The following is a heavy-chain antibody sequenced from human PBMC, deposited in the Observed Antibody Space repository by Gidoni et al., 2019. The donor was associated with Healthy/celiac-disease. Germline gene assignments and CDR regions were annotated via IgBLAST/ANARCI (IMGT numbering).Heavy chain of an antibody. V-gene: IGHV1-2*04. Sequence: QVQPVQSGAEVKKPGASVKGPCEASGYTVTGYYTHRGRQAPGQGLEWMGLINPNSGGTRYAQKFQGWVTMARDTSISTAYMELRSLRSADPALFYCARGAFYYCSGSDFSYWGQGTLVTVSS. J-gene: IGHJ4*02. CDR1: GYTVTGYY. CDR3: ARGAFYYCSGSDFSY. CDR2: INPNSGGT. D-gene: IGHD3-10*01.